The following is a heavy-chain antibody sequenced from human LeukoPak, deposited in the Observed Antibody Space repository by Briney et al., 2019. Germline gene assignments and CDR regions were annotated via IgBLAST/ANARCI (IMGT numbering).Heavy chain of an antibody. V-gene: IGHV4-34*01. Sequence: PSETLSLTSAVYGGSFSGYYWRWIRQPPGKGLEWIGEINHSGSTNYNPSLKSRVTISVDTSKNQFSLKLSSVTAADTAVYYCARGAPPHNSSSFFDYWGQGTLVTVSS. CDR2: INHSGST. CDR3: ARGAPPHNSSSFFDY. J-gene: IGHJ4*02. CDR1: GGSFSGYY. D-gene: IGHD6-6*01.